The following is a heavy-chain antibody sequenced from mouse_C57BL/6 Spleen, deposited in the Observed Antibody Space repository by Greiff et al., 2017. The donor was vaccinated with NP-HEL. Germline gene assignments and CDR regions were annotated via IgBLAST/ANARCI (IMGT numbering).Heavy chain of an antibody. CDR2: IYPGDGAP. J-gene: IGHJ4*01. Sequence: QVQLKQSGAELVKPGASVKISCKASGYAFSSYWMNWVKQRPGKGLEWIGQIYPGDGAPNYNGKFKGTATLTADKSSSTAYMQLSSLTSEDSAVYFCARRQLRPPYAMDYWGQGTSVTVSS. D-gene: IGHD3-2*02. CDR3: ARRQLRPPYAMDY. CDR1: GYAFSSYW. V-gene: IGHV1-80*01.